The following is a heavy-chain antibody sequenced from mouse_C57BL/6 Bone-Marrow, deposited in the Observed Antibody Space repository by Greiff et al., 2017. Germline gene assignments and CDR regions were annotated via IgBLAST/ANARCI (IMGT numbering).Heavy chain of an antibody. D-gene: IGHD1-1*01. CDR1: GFNIKDDY. V-gene: IGHV14-4*01. CDR2: IDPENGDT. CDR3: TTHNGSSYYFDY. J-gene: IGHJ2*01. Sequence: EVKLVESGAELVRPGASVKLSFTASGFNIKDDYMHWVKQRPEQGLEWIGWIDPENGDTEDASKFQGKATTTADTPSNTAYLQLSSLTSEDSAVCCCTTHNGSSYYFDYWGQGTTLTVSS.